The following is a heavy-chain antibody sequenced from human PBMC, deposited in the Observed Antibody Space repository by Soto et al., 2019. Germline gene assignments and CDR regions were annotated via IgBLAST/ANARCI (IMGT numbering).Heavy chain of an antibody. Sequence: EVQLLESGGGLVQPGGSLRLSCAASGFTFSSYAMSWVRQAPGKGLEWVSAISGSGGSTYYADSVKGRFTISRDNSKNTRYLQRNSLRAEDTAVYYCAKVPIVATIIGAFDYWGQGTLVTVSS. V-gene: IGHV3-23*01. CDR1: GFTFSSYA. J-gene: IGHJ4*02. D-gene: IGHD5-12*01. CDR3: AKVPIVATIIGAFDY. CDR2: ISGSGGST.